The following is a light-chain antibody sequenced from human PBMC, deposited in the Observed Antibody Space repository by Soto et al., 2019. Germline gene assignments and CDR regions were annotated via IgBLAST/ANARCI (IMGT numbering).Light chain of an antibody. Sequence: ELVMTQSPATLSVSPGESATLSCRASQSVSSNLAWHQQKPGQAPRILMYDASTRATGISDRVSGSGSGTEFTLTISSLQSEDFAVYYCQQYHNWPITFGQGTRLEIK. CDR1: QSVSSN. V-gene: IGKV3-15*01. CDR3: QQYHNWPIT. CDR2: DAS. J-gene: IGKJ5*01.